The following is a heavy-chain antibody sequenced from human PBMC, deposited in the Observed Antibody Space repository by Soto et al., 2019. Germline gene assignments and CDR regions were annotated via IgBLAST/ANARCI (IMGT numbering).Heavy chain of an antibody. CDR3: ARLYYDIMTGYSPFRWFEA. V-gene: IGHV1-18*04. CDR2: ISAYNGNT. CDR1: GYTFTSYG. Sequence: ASVKVSCKASGYTFTSYGISWVRQAPGQGLEWMGWISAYNGNTNYAQKLQGRVTMTTDASTSTSDMELRSLRSDDTAVYYCARLYYDIMTGYSPFRWFEAWGQGTLVTVSS. D-gene: IGHD3-9*01. J-gene: IGHJ5*02.